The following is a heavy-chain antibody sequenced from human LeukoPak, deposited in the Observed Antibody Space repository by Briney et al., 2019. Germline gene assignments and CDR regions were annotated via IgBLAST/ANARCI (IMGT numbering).Heavy chain of an antibody. D-gene: IGHD2/OR15-2a*01. V-gene: IGHV3-21*01. CDR1: GFTFSSYS. Sequence: GGSLRLSCAASGFTFSSYSMNWVRQAPGKGLEWVSSISSSSSYIYYADSVKGRFTISRDNAKNSLYLQMNSLRAEDTAVYYCAGSGASVSFLFDYWGQGTLVTVSS. J-gene: IGHJ4*02. CDR2: ISSSSSYI. CDR3: AGSGASVSFLFDY.